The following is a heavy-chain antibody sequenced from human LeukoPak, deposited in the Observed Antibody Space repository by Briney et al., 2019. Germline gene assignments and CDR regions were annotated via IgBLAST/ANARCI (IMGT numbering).Heavy chain of an antibody. D-gene: IGHD2-2*01. CDR1: GFTFSDYW. Sequence: GGSLRLSCAASGFTFSDYWMSWVRQAPGEGLEWVANIQQDGSDNYYVDSVKGRFTISRDNSKNTLYLQMNSLRAEDTAVYYCARDGALLGYCSSTSCLNWFDPWGQGTLVTVSS. V-gene: IGHV3-7*01. CDR3: ARDGALLGYCSSTSCLNWFDP. CDR2: IQQDGSDN. J-gene: IGHJ5*02.